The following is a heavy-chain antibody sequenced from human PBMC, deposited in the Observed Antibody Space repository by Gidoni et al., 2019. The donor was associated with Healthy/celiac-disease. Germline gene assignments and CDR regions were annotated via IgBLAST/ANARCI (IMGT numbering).Heavy chain of an antibody. CDR2: IYYSGST. CDR1: GGSTSSSSYY. V-gene: IGHV4-39*01. D-gene: IGHD3-10*01. Sequence: QLQLQESRPGLVKPSETLSLTCTVPGGSTSSSSYYWGWIRPPPGKGVEWIGSIYYSGSTYYKPSLKSRVTISVDTSKNQFSLKLSSVTAADTAVYYCASSGDTTIPDYWGQGTLVTVSS. J-gene: IGHJ4*02. CDR3: ASSGDTTIPDY.